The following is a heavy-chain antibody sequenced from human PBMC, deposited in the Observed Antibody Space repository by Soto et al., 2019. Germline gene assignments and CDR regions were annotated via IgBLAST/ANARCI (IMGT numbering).Heavy chain of an antibody. V-gene: IGHV1-69*12. CDR2: IIPILGTA. D-gene: IGHD6-19*01. J-gene: IGHJ4*02. CDR1: GGTFSSYA. Sequence: QVQLVQSGAAVKKPGSSVKVSCKASGGTFSSYAISWVRQAPGQGLEWMGGIIPILGTANYVQKFQGRVTITADESTSTAYMELSRLRSEDTAVYYCARLPVADRYRDYWGQGTLVTVSS. CDR3: ARLPVADRYRDY.